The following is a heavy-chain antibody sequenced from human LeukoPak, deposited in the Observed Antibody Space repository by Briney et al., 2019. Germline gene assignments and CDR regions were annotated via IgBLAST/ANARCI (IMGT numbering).Heavy chain of an antibody. CDR1: GFTFSSYW. CDR2: IHTDGSST. V-gene: IGHV3-74*01. J-gene: IGHJ4*02. Sequence: GGSLRLSCAASGFTFSSYWMHWVRQAPGKGLVWVSRIHTDGSSTTYADSVKGRFTISRDNAKNTLYLQMNSLRAEDTVVYYCARGGKYSYGDYWGQGALVTVSS. CDR3: ARGGKYSYGDY. D-gene: IGHD5-18*01.